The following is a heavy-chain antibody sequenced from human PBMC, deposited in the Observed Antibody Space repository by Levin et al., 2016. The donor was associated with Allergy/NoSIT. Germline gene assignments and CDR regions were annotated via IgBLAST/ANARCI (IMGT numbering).Heavy chain of an antibody. D-gene: IGHD2-21*01. V-gene: IGHV4-59*01. J-gene: IGHJ6*02. CDR1: GGSISSYY. Sequence: SETLSLTCTVSGGSISSYYWSWIRQPPGKGLEWIGYIYYSGSTNYNPSLKSRVTISVDTSKNQFSLKLSSVTAADTAVYYCARDQVSYYYGMDVWGQGTTATVSS. CDR3: ARDQVSYYYGMDV. CDR2: IYYSGST.